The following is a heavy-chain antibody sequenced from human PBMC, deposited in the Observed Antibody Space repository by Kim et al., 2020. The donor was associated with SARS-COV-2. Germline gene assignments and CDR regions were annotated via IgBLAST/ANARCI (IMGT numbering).Heavy chain of an antibody. CDR3: ARGGSITMIVVAQNWFDP. V-gene: IGHV4-59*09. Sequence: TSRVTRSVDTSKNQFSLKLSSVTAADTAVYYCARGGSITMIVVAQNWFDPWGQGTLVTVSA. J-gene: IGHJ5*02. D-gene: IGHD3-22*01.